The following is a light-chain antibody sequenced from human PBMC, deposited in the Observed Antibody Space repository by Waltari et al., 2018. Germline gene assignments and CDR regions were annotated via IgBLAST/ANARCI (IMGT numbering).Light chain of an antibody. CDR1: QSLLHSDGKTY. V-gene: IGKV2-29*02. CDR2: EVS. CDR3: MQGRHPWT. J-gene: IGKJ1*01. Sequence: DIVMTQSPRSLSVTPGQPASISCKSSQSLLHSDGKTYLCWYVYKPGQSPQLLIYEVSRRLSGVSDRFSGSGSATDFTLKISRVEAEDVGVYFCMQGRHPWTFGQGTKVDIK.